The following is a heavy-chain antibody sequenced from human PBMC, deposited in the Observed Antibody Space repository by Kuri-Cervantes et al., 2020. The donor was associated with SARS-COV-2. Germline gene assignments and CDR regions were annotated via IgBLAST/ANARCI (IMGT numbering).Heavy chain of an antibody. Sequence: SLKIPWSASGFTFDDYAMHWVRQAPGKGLEGVPGITWNSGSIGYADSVKGRFTISRDNAKHSLYLQMNSLRAEGTAVDYYARDRGDYVFYFDYWGQGTLVTVSS. J-gene: IGHJ4*02. CDR2: ITWNSGSI. V-gene: IGHV3-9*01. CDR3: ARDRGDYVFYFDY. CDR1: GFTFDDYA. D-gene: IGHD4-17*01.